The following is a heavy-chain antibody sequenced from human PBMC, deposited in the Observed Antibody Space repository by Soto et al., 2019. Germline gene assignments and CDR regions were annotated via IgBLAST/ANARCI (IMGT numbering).Heavy chain of an antibody. CDR1: GGSFSGYY. J-gene: IGHJ4*02. CDR2: INHSGST. V-gene: IGHV4-34*01. D-gene: IGHD5-18*01. Sequence: SETLSLTCAVYGGSFSGYYWSWIRQPPGKGLEWIGEINHSGSTNYNPSLKSRVTISVDTSKNQFSLKLSSVTAADTAVYYCARGLNGYLHYFDYRGQGTPVTVSS. CDR3: ARGLNGYLHYFDY.